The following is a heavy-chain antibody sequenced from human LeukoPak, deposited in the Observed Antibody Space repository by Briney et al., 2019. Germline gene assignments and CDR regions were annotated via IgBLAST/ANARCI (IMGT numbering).Heavy chain of an antibody. CDR2: ITATSSST. Sequence: GGSLRLSCAASGFTFSSHAMSWVRQAPGKGLEWVSAITATSSSTYDADSVQGRFTISRDNSKNTLFLQMNSLRPEDTAIYYCAKLFDSGTYNNFFHYWGQGTLVTVSS. CDR3: AKLFDSGTYNNFFHY. D-gene: IGHD3-10*01. CDR1: GFTFSSHA. J-gene: IGHJ4*02. V-gene: IGHV3-23*01.